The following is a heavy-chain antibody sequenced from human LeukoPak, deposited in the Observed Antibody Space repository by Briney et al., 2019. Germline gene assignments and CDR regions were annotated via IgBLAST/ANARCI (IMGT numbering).Heavy chain of an antibody. CDR1: SGSFSGYY. Sequence: PSETLSLTCAVYSGSFSGYYWSWIRQPPGKGLEWIGEINHSGSTNYNPSLKSRVTISVDTSKNQFSLKLSSVTAADTAVYYCASSRGGLLDPWGQGTLVTVSS. CDR2: INHSGST. D-gene: IGHD5/OR15-5a*01. CDR3: ASSRGGLLDP. J-gene: IGHJ5*02. V-gene: IGHV4-34*01.